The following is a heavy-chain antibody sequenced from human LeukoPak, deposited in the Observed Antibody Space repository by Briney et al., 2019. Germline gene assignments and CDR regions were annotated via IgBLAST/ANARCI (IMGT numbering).Heavy chain of an antibody. V-gene: IGHV4-34*01. J-gene: IGHJ6*02. Sequence: ASEALSLTCAVYGGSFSGYYWSWIRQPPGKGLEWIGEINHSGNTNYNPSLKSRVTISVDTSKNQFSLKLSSVTAADTAVYYCARALGYCSSTSCYNYYYYGMDVWGQGTTVTVSS. CDR3: ARALGYCSSTSCYNYYYYGMDV. CDR1: GGSFSGYY. D-gene: IGHD2-2*01. CDR2: INHSGNT.